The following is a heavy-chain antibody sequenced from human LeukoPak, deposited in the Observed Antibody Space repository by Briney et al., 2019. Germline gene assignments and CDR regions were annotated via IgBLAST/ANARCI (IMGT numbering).Heavy chain of an antibody. CDR3: AKDFAPSFIASVFDS. CDR1: GFTFSSYS. V-gene: IGHV3-21*04. Sequence: PGGSLRLSCAASGFTFSSYSMNWVRQAPGKGLEWVSSISSSSSYIYYADSVKGRFTISRDNSKKTLYLQMNSLRVEDTAVYYCAKDFAPSFIASVFDSWGQGTLVTVSS. CDR2: ISSSSSYI. D-gene: IGHD6-13*01. J-gene: IGHJ4*02.